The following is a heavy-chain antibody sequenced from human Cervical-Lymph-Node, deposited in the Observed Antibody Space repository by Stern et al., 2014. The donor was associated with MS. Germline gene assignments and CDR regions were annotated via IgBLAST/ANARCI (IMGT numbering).Heavy chain of an antibody. Sequence: MQLVESGAEVRKPGASVRVSCKASGYTFTSYYMLWVRQAPGQALEWMGIFNPSGGGTSYAQKFQGRVTMTRDTSTSTVYMELSSLRSEDTAVYYCARGGWADYWGQGTLVTVSS. V-gene: IGHV1-46*01. CDR2: FNPSGGGT. D-gene: IGHD5-12*01. CDR1: GYTFTSYY. J-gene: IGHJ4*02. CDR3: ARGGWADY.